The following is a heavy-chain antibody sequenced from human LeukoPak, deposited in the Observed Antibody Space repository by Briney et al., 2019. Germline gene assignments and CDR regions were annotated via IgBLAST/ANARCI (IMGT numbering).Heavy chain of an antibody. V-gene: IGHV1-24*01. CDR1: GYTLTELS. CDR2: FDPEDGET. CDR3: ATAVYSSSSKPGAFEI. D-gene: IGHD6-13*01. J-gene: IGHJ3*02. Sequence: EASVKVSCKVSGYTLTELSMHWVRQAPGKGLEWMGGFDPEDGETIYAQKFQGRVTMTEDTSTDTAYMELSSLRSEDTAVYYCATAVYSSSSKPGAFEIWGQGTIVTVSS.